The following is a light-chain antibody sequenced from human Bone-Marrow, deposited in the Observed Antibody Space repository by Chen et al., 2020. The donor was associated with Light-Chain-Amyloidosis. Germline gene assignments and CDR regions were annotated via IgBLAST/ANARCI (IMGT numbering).Light chain of an antibody. V-gene: IGKV1-5*03. Sequence: DIKMTQFPSTLSASVGDRVIITCRASETIKSWLAWHQQRPGKAPKVLIYRSSTLESGVPSRFSGSASGTEFTLTISSLQPEDFATYYCQQYDSYPVTFGGGTKVEIK. J-gene: IGKJ4*01. CDR1: ETIKSW. CDR3: QQYDSYPVT. CDR2: RSS.